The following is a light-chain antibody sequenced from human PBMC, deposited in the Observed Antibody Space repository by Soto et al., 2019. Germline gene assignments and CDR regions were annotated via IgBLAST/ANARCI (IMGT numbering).Light chain of an antibody. Sequence: EIVLTQSPGTLSLSPGERATVSCRSSQSINSQFLAWYQQKSGQAPRLLIYAAYRRATGVPDRFSGSASGTDFTLTISRLEPEDFAVYYCQQYGDPLLYTFGQGTKVEI. CDR3: QQYGDPLLYT. CDR1: QSINSQF. J-gene: IGKJ2*01. CDR2: AAY. V-gene: IGKV3-20*01.